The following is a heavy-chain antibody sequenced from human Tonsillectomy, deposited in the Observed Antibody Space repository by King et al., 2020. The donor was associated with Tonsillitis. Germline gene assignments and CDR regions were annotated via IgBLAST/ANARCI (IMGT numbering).Heavy chain of an antibody. Sequence: VQLQQWGAGLLKPSETLSLTCAVYGGSFSDYYWIWIRQPPGMGLEWIGEINHSGSTNYNPYLKSRVTILVDTSKNQFSLKLSSVTAADTAVYYCARGEGVAATDYYYYMDVWGKGTTVAVSS. J-gene: IGHJ6*03. CDR1: GGSFSDYY. V-gene: IGHV4-34*01. CDR2: INHSGST. CDR3: ARGEGVAATDYYYYMDV. D-gene: IGHD2-15*01.